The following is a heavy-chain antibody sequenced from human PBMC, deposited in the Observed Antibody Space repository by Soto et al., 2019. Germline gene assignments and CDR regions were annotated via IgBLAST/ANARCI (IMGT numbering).Heavy chain of an antibody. D-gene: IGHD3-10*01. V-gene: IGHV1-2*02. J-gene: IGHJ4*02. CDR2: IGPASGDT. CDR1: GYTFTGHY. CDR3: GRGRSGQLVVFY. Sequence: ASVKVSCKASGYTFTGHYIHWARQAPGQGPEWMGEIGPASGDTRYAQKLQGRVTMTRDTSITTVYMELNNLSPDDTAVYYCGRGRSGQLVVFYWGQGTQVTVS.